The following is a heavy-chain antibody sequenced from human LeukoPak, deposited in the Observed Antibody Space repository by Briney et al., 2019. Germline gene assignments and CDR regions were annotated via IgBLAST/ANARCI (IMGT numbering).Heavy chain of an antibody. Sequence: PGGSLRLSCAASGFTFSENRMHWVRQAPGKGLVWVSRINTDGSSTAYADSVKGRFTISRDNAKNTLYLQMNSLRAEDTAVYYCARDGGYTYGYFDYWGQGTLVTVSS. J-gene: IGHJ4*02. CDR3: ARDGGYTYGYFDY. V-gene: IGHV3-74*01. D-gene: IGHD5-18*01. CDR1: GFTFSENR. CDR2: INTDGSST.